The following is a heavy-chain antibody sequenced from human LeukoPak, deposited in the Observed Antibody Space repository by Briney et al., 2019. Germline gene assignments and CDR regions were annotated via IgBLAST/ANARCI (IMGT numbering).Heavy chain of an antibody. V-gene: IGHV4-59*08. CDR1: GGSISSYY. CDR2: IYYSGST. Sequence: PSETLSLTCTVSGGSISSYYWSWIRQRPGKGLEWIGYIYYSGSTNYNPSLKSRVTISVDTSKNQFSLKLSSVTAADTAVYYCAKGLGIFNGQAFDIWGQGTMVTVSS. J-gene: IGHJ3*02. D-gene: IGHD7-27*01. CDR3: AKGLGIFNGQAFDI.